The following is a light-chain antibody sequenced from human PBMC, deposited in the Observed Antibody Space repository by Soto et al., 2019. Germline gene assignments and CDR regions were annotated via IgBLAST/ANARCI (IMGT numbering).Light chain of an antibody. J-gene: IGLJ1*01. V-gene: IGLV2-14*03. CDR3: SSYRSTSTGV. Sequence: QSALTQPASVSGSPGQSITISCTGTRSDVGGYNFVSRYQQHPGKAPKLMIYDVSNRPSGVSNRFSGSKSGNTASLTISGLQAEDEADYYCSSYRSTSTGVFGTGTKLTVL. CDR2: DVS. CDR1: RSDVGGYNF.